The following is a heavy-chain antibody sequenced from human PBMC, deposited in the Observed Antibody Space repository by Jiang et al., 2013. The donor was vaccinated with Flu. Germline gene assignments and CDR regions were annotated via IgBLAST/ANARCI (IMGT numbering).Heavy chain of an antibody. J-gene: IGHJ4*01. D-gene: IGHD6-19*01. CDR3: ARGNLFHSAWEFDY. CDR2: IWHDGSKQ. V-gene: IGHV3-33*01. CDR1: GFIFSSYG. Sequence: VQLLESGEGVVQPGRSLRLSCTASGFIFSSYGMHWVRQAPGKGLEWVAAIWHDGSKQYYTDSVRGRFTISRDNSKNTLYLEMNSLRAEDTALYYCARGNLFHSAWEFDYWG.